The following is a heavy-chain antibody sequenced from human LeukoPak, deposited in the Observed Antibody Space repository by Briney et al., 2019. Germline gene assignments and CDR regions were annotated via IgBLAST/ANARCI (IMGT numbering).Heavy chain of an antibody. Sequence: SETLSLTCTVSGGSISSSDSFWGWIRQPPGKGLEWIGTISYRGSAYYNPSLKSRVTLSKDTSKNLFSLKLSSVTVADVAVYYCATVLGDELFDAIEIWGQGKMVTVSS. J-gene: IGHJ3*02. CDR3: ATVLGDELFDAIEI. CDR1: GGSISSSDSF. CDR2: ISYRGSA. D-gene: IGHD3-3*01. V-gene: IGHV4-39*02.